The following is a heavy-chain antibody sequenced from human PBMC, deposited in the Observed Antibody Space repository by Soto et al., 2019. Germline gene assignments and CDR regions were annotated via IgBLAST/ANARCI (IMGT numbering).Heavy chain of an antibody. Sequence: PSETLSLTCTVSGGSISSYYWSWIRQPAGKGLEWIGRIYTSGSTNYNPSLKSRVTMSVDTSKNQFSLKLSSVTAADTAVYYCARNVVPAAANNWFDPWGQGTMVTVYS. D-gene: IGHD2-2*01. J-gene: IGHJ5*02. CDR2: IYTSGST. CDR3: ARNVVPAAANNWFDP. V-gene: IGHV4-4*07. CDR1: GGSISSYY.